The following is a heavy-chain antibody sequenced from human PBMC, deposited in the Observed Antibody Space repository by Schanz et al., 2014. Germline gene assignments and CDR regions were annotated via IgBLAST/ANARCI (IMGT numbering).Heavy chain of an antibody. CDR3: ARAHGNNWYGKGLDY. J-gene: IGHJ4*02. CDR1: GFTFNSYA. Sequence: DVQLLESGGGLVQPGGSLRLSCAASGFTFNSYAMTWVRQAPGKGLEWVSSISSSGSYIHYADSVKGRFTISRDNAKNTLYLQRNSLRAEDTAVFYCARAHGNNWYGKGLDYWGQGTQVTVSS. V-gene: IGHV3-21*04. CDR2: ISSSGSYI. D-gene: IGHD1-1*01.